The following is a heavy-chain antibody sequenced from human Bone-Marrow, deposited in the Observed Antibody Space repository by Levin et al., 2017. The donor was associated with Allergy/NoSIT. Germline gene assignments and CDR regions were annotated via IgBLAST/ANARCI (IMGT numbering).Heavy chain of an antibody. V-gene: IGHV4-39*07. Sequence: SETLSLTCIVSGDSISNDGKYWGWIRQPPGKGLEWIGSVYVNGNAYYNPSLKSRVTFSVDTSKNQFSLKLSAVTAAATAVYYCARDSYDSTGPDYWGRGTLVTVSS. D-gene: IGHD2-8*02. CDR1: GDSISNDGKY. CDR3: ARDSYDSTGPDY. CDR2: VYVNGNA. J-gene: IGHJ4*02.